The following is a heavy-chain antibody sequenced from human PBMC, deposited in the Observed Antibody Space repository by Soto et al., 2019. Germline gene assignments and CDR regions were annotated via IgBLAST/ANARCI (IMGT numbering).Heavy chain of an antibody. CDR2: IDWDDDK. Sequence: PTLVNPTQTLTLTCTFSGFSLSTSGMCVSWIRQPPGKALEWLALIDWDDDKYYSTSLKTRLTISKDTSKNQVVLTMTNMDPVDTATYYCARIQDDSSGYIVDYWGQGTLVTVSS. D-gene: IGHD3-22*01. J-gene: IGHJ4*02. V-gene: IGHV2-70*01. CDR1: GFSLSTSGMC. CDR3: ARIQDDSSGYIVDY.